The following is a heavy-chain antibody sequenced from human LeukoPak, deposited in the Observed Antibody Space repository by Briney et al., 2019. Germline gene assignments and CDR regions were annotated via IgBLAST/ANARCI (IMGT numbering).Heavy chain of an antibody. CDR1: GGSISSYY. D-gene: IGHD2/OR15-2a*01. CDR3: ARGVEELSALDV. Sequence: KSSETLSLTCTVSGGSISSYYWSWIRQPAGKGLEWIGRIYTSGSTNYNPSLKSRVTISTDTPKNQFSLKLRSVTAADTAVYYCARGVEELSALDVWGQGTTVIVSS. V-gene: IGHV4-4*07. CDR2: IYTSGST. J-gene: IGHJ6*02.